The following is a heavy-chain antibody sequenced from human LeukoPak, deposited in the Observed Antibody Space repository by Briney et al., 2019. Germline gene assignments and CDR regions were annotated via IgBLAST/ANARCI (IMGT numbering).Heavy chain of an antibody. CDR2: IRYDGSNK. J-gene: IGHJ6*03. D-gene: IGHD6-6*01. V-gene: IGHV3-30*02. CDR3: AKRSSSSYYYYYYMDV. CDR1: GFTFSSYG. Sequence: GGSLRLSCAASGFTFSSYGMHWVRQAPGKGLEWVAFIRYDGSNKYYADSVKGRFTISRDNSKNTLYLQMNSLRAEDTAVYYCAKRSSSSYYYYYYMDVWGKGTTVTVSS.